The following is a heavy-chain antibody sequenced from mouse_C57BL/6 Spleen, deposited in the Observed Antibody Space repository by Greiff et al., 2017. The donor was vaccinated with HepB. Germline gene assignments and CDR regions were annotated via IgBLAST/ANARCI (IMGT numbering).Heavy chain of an antibody. Sequence: QVQLQQSGPELVKPGASVKISCKASGYAFSSSWMNWVKQRPGKGLEWIGRIYPGDGDTNYNGKFKGKATLTADKSSSTAYMQLSSLTSEDSAVYFCAREGGYDAGYYFDYWGQGTTLTVSP. CDR1: GYAFSSSW. J-gene: IGHJ2*01. V-gene: IGHV1-82*01. CDR2: IYPGDGDT. CDR3: AREGGYDAGYYFDY. D-gene: IGHD2-2*01.